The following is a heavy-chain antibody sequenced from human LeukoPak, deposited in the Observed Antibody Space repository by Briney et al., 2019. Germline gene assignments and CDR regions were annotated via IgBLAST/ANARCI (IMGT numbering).Heavy chain of an antibody. V-gene: IGHV3-30*18. CDR3: AKSITILSVQVDY. D-gene: IGHD3-9*01. Sequence: GGSLRLSCAASGFTFSSYGMHWVRQAPGKGLEWVAVISYDGSNKYYADSVKGRFTISRDNSKNTLYLQMNSLRAEDTAVYYCAKSITILSVQVDYWGQGTLVPVSS. J-gene: IGHJ4*02. CDR2: ISYDGSNK. CDR1: GFTFSSYG.